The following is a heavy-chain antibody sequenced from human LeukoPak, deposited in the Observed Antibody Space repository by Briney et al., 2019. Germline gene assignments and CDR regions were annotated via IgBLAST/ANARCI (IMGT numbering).Heavy chain of an antibody. CDR2: ISRNGSNQ. V-gene: IGHV3-30*04. J-gene: IGHJ4*02. D-gene: IGHD6-19*01. CDR3: VRDRGAAGWNYFDF. CDR1: GFTFSIYA. Sequence: GGSLRLSCAASGFTFSIYAIHWVRQAPGKGLEWVAGISRNGSNQYYADSVKGRFTVSRDNSKNTLYLQMNSLRVEDTAVYYCVRDRGAAGWNYFDFWGQGTLVTVSS.